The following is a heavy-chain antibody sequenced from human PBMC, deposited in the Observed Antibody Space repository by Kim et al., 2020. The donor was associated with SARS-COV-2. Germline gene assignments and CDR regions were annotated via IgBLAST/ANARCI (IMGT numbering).Heavy chain of an antibody. CDR3: TCVSGTNLAVCGYFDI. J-gene: IGHJ3*02. CDR2: IRSKANSYTT. CDR1: GFTFSNSS. D-gene: IGHD1-7*01. Sequence: GGSLRLSCAASGFTFSNSSMHWVRQASGKGLEWVGRIRSKANSYTTAYAASVKGRFTISRDDSKNTPYLQMNSLKTEDTAVYYCTCVSGTNLAVCGYFDIWGQGTTVTVSS. V-gene: IGHV3-73*01.